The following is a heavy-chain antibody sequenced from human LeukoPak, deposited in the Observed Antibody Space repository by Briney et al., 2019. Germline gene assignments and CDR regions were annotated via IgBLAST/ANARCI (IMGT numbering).Heavy chain of an antibody. J-gene: IGHJ4*02. D-gene: IGHD6-13*01. CDR3: ARGLAAANTDFDY. CDR1: GFTVSNNY. Sequence: GGSLRLSCAASGFTVSNNYMSWVRQAPGKGLEWVSVIYSGGSTYYADSVKGRFTISRDNSKNTLYLQMNSLRAGDTAVYYCARGLAAANTDFDYWGQGTLVTVSS. CDR2: IYSGGST. V-gene: IGHV3-66*01.